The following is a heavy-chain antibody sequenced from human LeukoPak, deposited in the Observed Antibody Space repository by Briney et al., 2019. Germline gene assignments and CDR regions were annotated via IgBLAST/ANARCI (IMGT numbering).Heavy chain of an antibody. CDR1: GVSISTGDYY. V-gene: IGHV4-30-4*01. J-gene: IGHJ4*02. CDR3: ARDPVYGSGTF. Sequence: ASETLSLTCTVAGVSISTGDYYWRWIRQPPGKGLEWIGYIYYSGTNYYNPSLKGRISFSMQTSRNQFSLNLRSVTAADTAVYYCARDPVYGSGTFWGQGTLVTVSS. D-gene: IGHD3-10*01. CDR2: IYYSGTN.